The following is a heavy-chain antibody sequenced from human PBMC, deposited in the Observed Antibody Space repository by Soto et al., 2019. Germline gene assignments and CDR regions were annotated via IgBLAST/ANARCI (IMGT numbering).Heavy chain of an antibody. CDR3: ARFYGWDAPYYYYGMDV. CDR2: IDPSDSYT. J-gene: IGHJ6*02. D-gene: IGHD1-26*01. Sequence: HGESLKISCKGSGYSFTSYWISWVRQMPGKGLEWMGRIDPSDSYTNYSPSFQGHITISADKSISTAYLQWSSLKASDTAMYYCARFYGWDAPYYYYGMDVWGQGTTVTVSS. CDR1: GYSFTSYW. V-gene: IGHV5-10-1*01.